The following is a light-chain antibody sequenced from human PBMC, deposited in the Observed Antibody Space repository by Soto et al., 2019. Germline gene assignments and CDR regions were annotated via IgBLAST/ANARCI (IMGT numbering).Light chain of an antibody. CDR2: GAS. V-gene: IGKV3-20*01. CDR1: QRVNSSY. J-gene: IGKJ2*01. CDR3: KQYVNSPVT. Sequence: EIVLTQSPDTLYLSPGEGATLSCRASQRVNSSYLAWYQQKPGQAPRLLISGASDRATGVPARVSGSGSGTDFTLTIGRLEPEDFAVYYCKQYVNSPVTFGQGTKLQIK.